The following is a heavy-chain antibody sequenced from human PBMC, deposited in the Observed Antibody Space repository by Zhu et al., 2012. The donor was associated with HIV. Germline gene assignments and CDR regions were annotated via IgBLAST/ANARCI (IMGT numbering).Heavy chain of an antibody. D-gene: IGHD5-12*01. CDR2: IYYSGST. CDR3: ARVVPSGYDYWAFDI. V-gene: IGHV4-30-4*08. CDR1: GGSISSGDYY. J-gene: IGHJ3*02. Sequence: QVQLQESGPGLVKPSQTLSLTCTVSGGSISSGDYYWSWIRQPPGKGLEWIGYIYYSGSTYYNSPLKSRVTISVDTSKNQFSLKLSSVTAADTAVYYCARVVPSGYDYWAFDIWGQGTMVTVSS.